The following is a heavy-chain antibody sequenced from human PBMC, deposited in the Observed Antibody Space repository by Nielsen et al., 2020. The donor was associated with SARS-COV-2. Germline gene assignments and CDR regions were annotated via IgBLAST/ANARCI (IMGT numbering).Heavy chain of an antibody. CDR3: ARHITETTGYYYYMDV. D-gene: IGHD1-14*01. J-gene: IGHJ6*03. Sequence: SETLSLTCSVYGGSFSGYHWSWIRQSPGKGLEWIGEINHSGSTNYNPSLRSRVTISVDTSKNQFSLKLSSVTAADTAMYYCARHITETTGYYYYMDVWGKGTTATVSS. CDR1: GGSFSGYH. V-gene: IGHV4-34*01. CDR2: INHSGST.